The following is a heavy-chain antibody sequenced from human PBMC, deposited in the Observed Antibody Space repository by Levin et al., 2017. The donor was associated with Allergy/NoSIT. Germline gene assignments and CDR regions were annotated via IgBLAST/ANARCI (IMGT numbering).Heavy chain of an antibody. D-gene: IGHD4-23*01. Sequence: LSLTCAASGFPFSSEAMSWVRPAPGKGLEWVSSISGSGGSTNYADSVRGRFTISRDNSKNTLYLQMDSLRADDTAVYFCAKSIRVVTHYCDYWGQGTLVTVSS. CDR3: AKSIRVVTHYCDY. CDR1: GFPFSSEA. J-gene: IGHJ4*02. CDR2: ISGSGGST. V-gene: IGHV3-23*01.